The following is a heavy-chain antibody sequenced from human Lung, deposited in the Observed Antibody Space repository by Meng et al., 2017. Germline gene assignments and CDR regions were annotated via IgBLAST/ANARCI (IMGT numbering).Heavy chain of an antibody. V-gene: IGHV3-30*04. CDR1: GFTFSSYA. CDR3: ERDSPLTTDAFDI. J-gene: IGHJ3*02. D-gene: IGHD3-22*01. Sequence: GESLKISCAASGFTFSSYAMHWVRQAPGKGLEWVAVISYDGSNKYYADSVKGRFPISRDNSKNTLYLQMNSLKAEDTAVYYCERDSPLTTDAFDIWGQGTMVTVSS. CDR2: ISYDGSNK.